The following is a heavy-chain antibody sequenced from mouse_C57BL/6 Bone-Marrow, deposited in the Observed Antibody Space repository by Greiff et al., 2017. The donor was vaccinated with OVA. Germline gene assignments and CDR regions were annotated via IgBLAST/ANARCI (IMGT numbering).Heavy chain of an antibody. V-gene: IGHV1-81*01. J-gene: IGHJ2*01. CDR1: GYTFTSYG. CDR3: ARWYYYSNYYFDY. D-gene: IGHD2-5*01. Sequence: VKLLESGAELARPGASVKLSCKASGYTFTSYGISWVKQRTGQGLEWIGEIYPRSGNTYYNEKFKGKATLTADKSSSTAYMELRSLTSEDSAVYFCARWYYYSNYYFDYWGQGTTLTVSS. CDR2: IYPRSGNT.